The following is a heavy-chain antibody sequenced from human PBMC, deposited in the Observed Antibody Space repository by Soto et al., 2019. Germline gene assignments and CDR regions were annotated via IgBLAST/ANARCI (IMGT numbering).Heavy chain of an antibody. J-gene: IGHJ6*02. V-gene: IGHV4-34*01. CDR3: ARGLQVRYCSSTNCNPGGYYYGMDV. CDR1: GGSFSGYY. D-gene: IGHD2-2*01. Sequence: PSETLSLTCAVYGGSFSGYYWSWIRQPPGKGLEWIGEINHSGSTNYNPSLKSRVTISVDTSKNQFSLKLSSVTAADTAVYYCARGLQVRYCSSTNCNPGGYYYGMDVWGQGTTVTVSS. CDR2: INHSGST.